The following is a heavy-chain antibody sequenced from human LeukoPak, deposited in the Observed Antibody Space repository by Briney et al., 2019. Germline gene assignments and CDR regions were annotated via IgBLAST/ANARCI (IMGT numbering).Heavy chain of an antibody. CDR2: INPNSGGT. V-gene: IGHV1-2*02. Sequence: ASLKVSCTASGYTFTGYYMHWVRQAPGQGLEWMGWINPNSGGTNYAQKFQGRVTMTRATSISTAYLQWSSLKASDTAMYYCARGVSRSSSWYSGWFDPWGQGTLVTVSS. CDR3: ARGVSRSSSWYSGWFDP. CDR1: GYTFTGYY. D-gene: IGHD6-13*01. J-gene: IGHJ5*02.